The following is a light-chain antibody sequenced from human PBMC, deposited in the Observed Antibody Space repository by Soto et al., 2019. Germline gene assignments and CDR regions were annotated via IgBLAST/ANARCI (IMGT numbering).Light chain of an antibody. CDR3: WSYAGNTIFV. J-gene: IGLJ2*01. CDR1: GTDVGQYNY. Sequence: QSALTQPPSASGSPGQSVTISCTGAGTDVGQYNYVSWYQQHPGKAPKLLIHHVSRRPSGVPARFSGSKSGNTASLTVSGLQTEDEADYYCWSYAGNTIFVFGGGTKLTVL. V-gene: IGLV2-8*01. CDR2: HVS.